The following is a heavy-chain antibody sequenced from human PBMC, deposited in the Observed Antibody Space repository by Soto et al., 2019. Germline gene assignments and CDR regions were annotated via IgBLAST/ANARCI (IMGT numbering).Heavy chain of an antibody. V-gene: IGHV1-18*01. CDR3: ARNLPRYCSATSFPSES. Sequence: ASVKVSCKASGYNFDKYGISWVRQAPGQGLEWVGRINTYNGNTDYEQNLQGRVTMTTDTSTSTAYMEVRSLRSDDTAVYYCARNLPRYCSATSFPSESWGQGNLVTVSS. CDR2: INTYNGNT. CDR1: GYNFDKYG. J-gene: IGHJ5*02. D-gene: IGHD2-2*01.